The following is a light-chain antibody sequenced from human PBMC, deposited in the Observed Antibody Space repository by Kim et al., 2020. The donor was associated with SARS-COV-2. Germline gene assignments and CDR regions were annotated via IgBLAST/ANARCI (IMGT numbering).Light chain of an antibody. Sequence: QPVLTQSSSASASLGSSVKLTCTLSSGHSDYITTWHQQQPGKAPRYLMKLDGSGNYTKGSGVPDRFSGSRSGADRHLTISNLQSEDEADYYCETWDNTLGVFGGGTQLTVL. V-gene: IGLV4-60*03. J-gene: IGLJ3*02. CDR1: SGHSDYI. CDR2: LDGSGNY. CDR3: ETWDNTLGV.